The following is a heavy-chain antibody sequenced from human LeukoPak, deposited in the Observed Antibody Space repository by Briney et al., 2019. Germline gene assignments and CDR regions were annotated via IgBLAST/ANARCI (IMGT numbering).Heavy chain of an antibody. D-gene: IGHD3-10*01. CDR2: IKGDGSST. V-gene: IGHV3-74*01. CDR3: ARDTQYGSGSQRH. CDR1: GFTFSNYW. J-gene: IGHJ4*02. Sequence: GGSLRLSCAASGFTFSNYWMHWVRHTPGEGLVCVSLIKGDGSSTTYADSVKGRFTISRDNAKNTVYLQMNSLRAEDTAVYYCARDTQYGSGSQRHWGQGTLVTVSS.